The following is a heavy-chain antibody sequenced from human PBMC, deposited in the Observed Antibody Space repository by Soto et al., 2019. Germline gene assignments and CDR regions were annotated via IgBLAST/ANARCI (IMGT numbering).Heavy chain of an antibody. CDR2: INRSGST. J-gene: IGHJ6*02. CDR1: GGSFSGYY. Sequence: ETLSLTCAVYGGSFSGYYWSWIRQPPGKGLEWIGEINRSGSTNYNPSLKSRVTISVDTSKNQFSLKLSSVTAADTAVYYCARGGWALYYYYGMDVWGQGTTVTVSS. CDR3: ARGGWALYYYYGMDV. V-gene: IGHV4-34*01. D-gene: IGHD1-26*01.